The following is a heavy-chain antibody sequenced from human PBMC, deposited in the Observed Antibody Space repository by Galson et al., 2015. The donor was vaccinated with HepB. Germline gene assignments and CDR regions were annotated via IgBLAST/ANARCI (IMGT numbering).Heavy chain of an antibody. D-gene: IGHD6-13*01. CDR1: GFTFSDYY. J-gene: IGHJ4*02. V-gene: IGHV3-11*03. Sequence: SLRLSCAASGFTFSDYYMSWIRQAPGKGLEWVSYISSSSSYTNYADSVKGRFTISRDNAKNSLYLQMNSLRAEDTAVYYCAKIAAAGTLFDYWGQGTLVTVSS. CDR2: ISSSSSYT. CDR3: AKIAAAGTLFDY.